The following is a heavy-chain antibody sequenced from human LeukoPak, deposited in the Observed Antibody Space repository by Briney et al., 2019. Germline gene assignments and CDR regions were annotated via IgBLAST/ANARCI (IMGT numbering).Heavy chain of an antibody. CDR2: IIPIFGTA. CDR1: GGTFSSYA. J-gene: IGHJ4*02. Sequence: SVKVSCKASGGTFSSYAISWVRQAPGQGLEWMGGIIPIFGTANYAQKFQGRVTITTDESTSTAYMELSSLRSEDTAVYYCASGKGQWRPFDYWGQGTLVTVSS. V-gene: IGHV1-69*05. D-gene: IGHD6-19*01. CDR3: ASGKGQWRPFDY.